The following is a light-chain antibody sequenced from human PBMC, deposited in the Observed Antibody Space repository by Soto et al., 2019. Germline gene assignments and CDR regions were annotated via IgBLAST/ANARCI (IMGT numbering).Light chain of an antibody. CDR1: QGLVHGDGNTY. Sequence: DVVMTQSPLSLPVTLGQPASISCRSSQGLVHGDGNTYLSWFHQRPGQSPRRLIYKVSERDSGGPDRFSGSGSGTDFTLKISRVEAEDVGFYYCMQGTHWPLFTFGPGTRVEIK. CDR3: MQGTHWPLFT. J-gene: IGKJ3*01. V-gene: IGKV2-30*02. CDR2: KVS.